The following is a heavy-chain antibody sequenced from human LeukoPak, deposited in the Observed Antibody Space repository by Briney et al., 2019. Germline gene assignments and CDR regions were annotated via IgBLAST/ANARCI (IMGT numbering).Heavy chain of an antibody. D-gene: IGHD4-17*01. J-gene: IGHJ6*02. V-gene: IGHV3-30*07. CDR3: ASIAVTTSYYYYGMDV. CDR1: GFTFSSYA. CDR2: ISYDGSNK. Sequence: PGGSLRLSCAASGFTFSSYAMHWVRQAPGKGLEWVAVISYDGSNKYYADSVKGRFTISRDNAKNSLYLQMNSLRAEDTAVYYCASIAVTTSYYYYGMDVWGQGTTVTVSS.